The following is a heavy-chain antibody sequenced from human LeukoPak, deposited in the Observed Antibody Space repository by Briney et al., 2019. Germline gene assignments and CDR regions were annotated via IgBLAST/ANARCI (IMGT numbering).Heavy chain of an antibody. D-gene: IGHD3-10*01. Sequence: GGSLRLSCAVSGFTFNSYAMSWVRQSPGKGLEWVSAISGSGDSTFYADSVRGRFTISRDNAKNSLYLQMDSLRAEDTAVYYCARGGIITSYAFEIWGQGTMVTVSS. J-gene: IGHJ3*02. CDR3: ARGGIITSYAFEI. V-gene: IGHV3-23*01. CDR1: GFTFNSYA. CDR2: ISGSGDST.